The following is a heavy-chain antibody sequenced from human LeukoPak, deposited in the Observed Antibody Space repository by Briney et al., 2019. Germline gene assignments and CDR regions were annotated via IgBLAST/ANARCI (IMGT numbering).Heavy chain of an antibody. Sequence: GGSLRLSCAASGFTFENDWLIWVRQAPGKGLEWVAHIKEGGSEKYYADSVEGRFTISRDNAKNSLYLEMNGLRVEDTAVYYCARGGSRGSLDNWGQGALVTVSS. V-gene: IGHV3-7*04. CDR3: ARGGSRGSLDN. J-gene: IGHJ4*02. D-gene: IGHD1-26*01. CDR1: GFTFENDW. CDR2: IKEGGSEK.